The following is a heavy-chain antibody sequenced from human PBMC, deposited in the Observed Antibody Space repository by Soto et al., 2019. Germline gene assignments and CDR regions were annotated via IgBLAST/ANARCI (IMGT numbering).Heavy chain of an antibody. V-gene: IGHV3-48*02. CDR3: ARDNGLGRRGKGAFDY. Sequence: EVQLVESGGGLVQPGGSLRLSCAASGFTFSSYSINWVRQSPGKGLERVSCLSSSSISVYYADSVKGRFTIYRDNAKNSLYLQMTSLRDEGRAVYDCARDNGLGRRGKGAFDYWGQGTLVTVSS. J-gene: IGHJ4*02. CDR1: GFTFSSYS. D-gene: IGHD1-1*01. CDR2: LSSSSISV.